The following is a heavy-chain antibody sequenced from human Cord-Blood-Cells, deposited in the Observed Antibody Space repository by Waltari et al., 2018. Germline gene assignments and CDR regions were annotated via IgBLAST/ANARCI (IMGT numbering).Heavy chain of an antibody. Sequence: QVQLVQSGAEVKKPGSSVKVSCKASGGTFSSYAISWVRQAPGQGLEWMGGIIPIFGTANYAQKFQGRVTITADESTSTAYIELSSLRSEDTAVYYCATLMGYSSSWYGAFDIWGQGTMVTVSS. CDR3: ATLMGYSSSWYGAFDI. J-gene: IGHJ3*02. V-gene: IGHV1-69*12. CDR1: GGTFSSYA. CDR2: IIPIFGTA. D-gene: IGHD6-13*01.